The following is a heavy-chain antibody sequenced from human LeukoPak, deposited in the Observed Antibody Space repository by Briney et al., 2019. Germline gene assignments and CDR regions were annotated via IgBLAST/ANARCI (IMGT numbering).Heavy chain of an antibody. J-gene: IGHJ4*02. V-gene: IGHV3-23*01. Sequence: GGSLRLSCAASGFTFSSYAMSWVRQAPGKGLEWVSAISGSGGSTYYADSVKGRFTISRDNSKNTPYLQMNSLRAEDTAVYYCAGRHRYCSGGSCDYWGQGTLVTVSS. CDR2: ISGSGGST. CDR1: GFTFSSYA. D-gene: IGHD2-15*01. CDR3: AGRHRYCSGGSCDY.